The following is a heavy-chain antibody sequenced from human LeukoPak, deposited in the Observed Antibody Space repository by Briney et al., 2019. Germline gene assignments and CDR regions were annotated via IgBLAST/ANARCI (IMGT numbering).Heavy chain of an antibody. Sequence: ASVKVSCKASGYNFNNYGVSWVRQAPGQGLEWRGWISAKTGNTNYAQKVQGRVTMTTGTSTTTAYMELRSLGSDDTAVYYCARGSYPYSHGMDVWGQGTTVTVSS. CDR3: ARGSYPYSHGMDV. J-gene: IGHJ6*02. D-gene: IGHD1-26*01. V-gene: IGHV1-18*01. CDR2: ISAKTGNT. CDR1: GYNFNNYG.